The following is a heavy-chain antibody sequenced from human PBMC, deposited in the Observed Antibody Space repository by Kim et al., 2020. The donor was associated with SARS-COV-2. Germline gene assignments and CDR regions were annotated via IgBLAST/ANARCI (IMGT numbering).Heavy chain of an antibody. CDR2: GGTT. CDR3: TRGPAAPN. D-gene: IGHD2-2*01. Sequence: GGTTEYAASVQGRFTISRDDSKSIAYLQMNSLKTEDTAVYYCTRGPAAPNWGQGTLVTVSS. J-gene: IGHJ4*02. V-gene: IGHV3-49*02.